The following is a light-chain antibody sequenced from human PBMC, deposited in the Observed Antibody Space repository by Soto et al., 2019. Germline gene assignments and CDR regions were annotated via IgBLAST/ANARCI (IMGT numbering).Light chain of an antibody. CDR3: QHYNNWPPVRT. J-gene: IGKJ1*01. Sequence: EIVMTQSPDTLSVSPGEGGTLSCRASQSVSRNVAWYQQKPGQAPRLLIYGGSTRVTGIPARFSGSGSGTEFTLTISSLLSEDFAVYYCQHYNNWPPVRTFGQGTKVEIK. V-gene: IGKV3-15*01. CDR2: GGS. CDR1: QSVSRN.